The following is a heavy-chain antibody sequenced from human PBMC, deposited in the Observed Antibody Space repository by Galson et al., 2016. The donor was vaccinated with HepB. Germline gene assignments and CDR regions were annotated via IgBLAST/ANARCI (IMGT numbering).Heavy chain of an antibody. V-gene: IGHV3-30*04. D-gene: IGHD1-26*01. J-gene: IGHJ4*02. CDR1: GFAFSTYA. Sequence: SLRLSCAASGFAFSTYAMHWVRQAPGKGLEWVALISYDGRHTYYADSVKGRLTISRDNAKNSLYLQMNSLRAEDTAVYYCARGDIVGAIFDYWGQGTLVTVSS. CDR2: ISYDGRHT. CDR3: ARGDIVGAIFDY.